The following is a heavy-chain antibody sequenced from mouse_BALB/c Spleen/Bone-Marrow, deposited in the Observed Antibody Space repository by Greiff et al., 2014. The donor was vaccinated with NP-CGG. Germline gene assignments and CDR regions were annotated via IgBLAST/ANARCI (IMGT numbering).Heavy chain of an antibody. J-gene: IGHJ3*01. V-gene: IGHV14-3*02. Sequence: QLQQSGAELVKPGASVKLSCTASGFNIKDTYMHWVKQRPEQGLEWIGRIDPANGNTKYDPKFQGKATITADTSSNTAYLQLSSLTSEDTAVNYCATYYYGSSWGFAYWGQGTLVTVSA. CDR3: ATYYYGSSWGFAY. D-gene: IGHD1-1*01. CDR1: GFNIKDTY. CDR2: IDPANGNT.